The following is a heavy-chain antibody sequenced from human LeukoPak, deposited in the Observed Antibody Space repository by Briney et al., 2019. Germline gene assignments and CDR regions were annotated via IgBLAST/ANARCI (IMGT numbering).Heavy chain of an antibody. J-gene: IGHJ4*02. D-gene: IGHD3-22*01. CDR1: GFTFSSYG. V-gene: IGHV3-30*18. CDR2: ISYDGSNK. Sequence: GSLRLSCAASGFTFSSYGMHWVRQAPGKGLEWVAVISYDGSNKYYADSVKGRFTISRDNSKNTLYLQMNSLRAEDTAVYYCAKGPYYYDSSGYYYTDYFDYWGQGTLVTVSS. CDR3: AKGPYYYDSSGYYYTDYFDY.